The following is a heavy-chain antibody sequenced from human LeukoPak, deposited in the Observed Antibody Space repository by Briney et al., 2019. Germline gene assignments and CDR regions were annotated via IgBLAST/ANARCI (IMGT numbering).Heavy chain of an antibody. V-gene: IGHV3-64*01. CDR1: GFTFSSYA. Sequence: PGGSLILSCAASGFTFSSYAMHWVRQAPGKGLEYVSAISSNGGSTYYANSVKGRFTISRDNSKNTLYLQMGSLRAEDMAVYYCARGALGGAVAAYYFDYWGQGTLVTVSS. CDR2: ISSNGGST. D-gene: IGHD6-19*01. J-gene: IGHJ4*02. CDR3: ARGALGGAVAAYYFDY.